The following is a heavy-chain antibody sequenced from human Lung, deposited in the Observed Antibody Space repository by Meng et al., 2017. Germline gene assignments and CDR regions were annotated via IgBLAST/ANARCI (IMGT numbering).Heavy chain of an antibody. CDR2: LIPVLNKA. CDR1: GGSFSTYT. V-gene: IGHV1-69*10. J-gene: IGHJ4*02. D-gene: IGHD2/OR15-2a*01. CDR3: ARGRGNQPLFDF. Sequence: QVQLVQSGADVKTPGSSVKVACKTSGGSFSTYTFSWVRQAPGQGLEWMGGLIPVLNKAKSAPRFQDRVTFTADETTTTAYMELSSLTFEDTAVYFCARGRGNQPLFDFWGQGTLVTVSS.